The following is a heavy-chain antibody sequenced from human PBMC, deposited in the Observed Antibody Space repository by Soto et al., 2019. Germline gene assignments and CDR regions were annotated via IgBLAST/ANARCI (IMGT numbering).Heavy chain of an antibody. J-gene: IGHJ6*02. CDR1: GFTVSSNY. Sequence: PGGSLRLSCAASGFTVSSNYMSWVRQAPGKGLEWVSVIYSGGSTYYADSVKGRFTISRHNSKNTLYLQMNSLRAEDTAVYYCARGERFGEATSHFYYYYGMDVWGQGTTVTVSS. V-gene: IGHV3-53*04. CDR3: ARGERFGEATSHFYYYYGMDV. CDR2: IYSGGST. D-gene: IGHD3-10*01.